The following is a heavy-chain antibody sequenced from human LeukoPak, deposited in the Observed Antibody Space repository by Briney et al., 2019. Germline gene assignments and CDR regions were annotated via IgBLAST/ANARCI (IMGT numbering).Heavy chain of an antibody. V-gene: IGHV3-30*18. CDR1: GFTFSSYS. CDR3: AKEGPGNYYSAYFDS. Sequence: GGSLRLSCAASGFTFSSYSMNWVRQAPGKGLEWVAVISYEASTTYYADSVKGRFTISRDNSRNTLSLQMNGLRPEDTAVYYCAKEGPGNYYSAYFDSWGQGTLVTVSS. CDR2: ISYEASTT. D-gene: IGHD1-26*01. J-gene: IGHJ4*02.